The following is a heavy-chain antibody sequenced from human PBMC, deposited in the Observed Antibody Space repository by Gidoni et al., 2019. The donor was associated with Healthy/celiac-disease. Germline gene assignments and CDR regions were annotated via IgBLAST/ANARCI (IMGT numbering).Heavy chain of an antibody. J-gene: IGHJ4*02. CDR2: ISYDGSNK. D-gene: IGHD6-13*01. CDR1: GFTFSSYG. V-gene: IGHV3-30*03. Sequence: QVQLVESGGGVVQPGRSLRLSCAASGFTFSSYGMHWVRQSPGKGLELVAVISYDGSNKYYADSVKGRFTISRDNSNNTLYLQMNSLRAEDTAVYYCATAAWQQLAPTTRGVDYFDYWGQGTLVTVSS. CDR3: ATAAWQQLAPTTRGVDYFDY.